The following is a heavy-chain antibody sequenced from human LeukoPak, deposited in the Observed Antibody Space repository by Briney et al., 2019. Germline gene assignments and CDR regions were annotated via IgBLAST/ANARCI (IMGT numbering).Heavy chain of an antibody. V-gene: IGHV3-30*04. J-gene: IGHJ1*01. Sequence: PGRSLRLSCAASGFTFSTYAMHWVRQAPGKGLEWVAVISYDGSSKYYADSVKGRFTISRDNAKNSLYLQMNSLRADDTAIYYCARESRSVVTRYFQHWGQGTLVTVSS. D-gene: IGHD4-23*01. CDR1: GFTFSTYA. CDR2: ISYDGSSK. CDR3: ARESRSVVTRYFQH.